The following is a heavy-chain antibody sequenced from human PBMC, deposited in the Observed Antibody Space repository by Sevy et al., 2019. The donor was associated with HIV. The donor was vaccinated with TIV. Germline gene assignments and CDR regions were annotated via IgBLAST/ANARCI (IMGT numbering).Heavy chain of an antibody. D-gene: IGHD2-8*01. J-gene: IGHJ1*01. CDR1: GFTVSSNY. CDR2: IYSGGST. CDR3: GRDKREWGSLFQH. V-gene: IGHV3-53*01. Sequence: GGSLRLSCAASGFTVSSNYMSWVRQAPGKGLEWVSVIYSGGSTYYADSMEGRFTISRDNSKNTLYLQMNSLRAEDTAVYYCGRDKREWGSLFQHWGQGTLVTVSS.